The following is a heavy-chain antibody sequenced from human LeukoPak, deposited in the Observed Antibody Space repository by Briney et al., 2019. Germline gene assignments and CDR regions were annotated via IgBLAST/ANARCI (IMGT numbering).Heavy chain of an antibody. Sequence: SETLSLTCSVSGYSISSNYYWGWIRQPPGKGLEWIATIYHSGTSYYNPSLKSRVTISVDTSNNQFFLKLSSVTAADTAVYYCARWPDYDILTGYYKGGFDYWGKGTLVTVSS. V-gene: IGHV4-38-2*01. CDR3: ARWPDYDILTGYYKGGFDY. J-gene: IGHJ4*02. CDR1: GYSISSNYY. D-gene: IGHD3-9*01. CDR2: IYHSGTS.